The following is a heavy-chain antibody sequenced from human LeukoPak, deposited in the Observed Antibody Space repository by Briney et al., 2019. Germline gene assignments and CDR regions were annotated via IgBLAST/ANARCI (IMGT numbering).Heavy chain of an antibody. V-gene: IGHV4-59*01. Sequence: SETLSLTCTVSGGSISSYYCSWIRQPPGKGLEWIGYIYYSGSTNYNPSLKSRVTISVDTSKNQFSLKLSSVTAADTAVYYCASSGSDSDAEYFQHWGQGTLVTVSS. CDR1: GGSISSYY. CDR3: ASSGSDSDAEYFQH. J-gene: IGHJ1*01. D-gene: IGHD1-26*01. CDR2: IYYSGST.